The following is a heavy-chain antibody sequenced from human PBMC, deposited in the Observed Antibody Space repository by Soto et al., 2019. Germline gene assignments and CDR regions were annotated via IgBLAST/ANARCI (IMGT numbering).Heavy chain of an antibody. D-gene: IGHD6-19*01. CDR1: GFTFSDYA. CDR3: AKIGWSEVAGWEFDY. V-gene: IGHV3-23*01. Sequence: EVQLLESGGDLVQPGGSLTLSCAASGFTFSDYAMSWVRQAPGKGLEWVSAFRGGGGSTFYADSVRGRFTISSDNAKSRLYLQMNRLRAEDTAVYYCAKIGWSEVAGWEFDYWGQGTLVTVSS. J-gene: IGHJ4*02. CDR2: FRGGGGST.